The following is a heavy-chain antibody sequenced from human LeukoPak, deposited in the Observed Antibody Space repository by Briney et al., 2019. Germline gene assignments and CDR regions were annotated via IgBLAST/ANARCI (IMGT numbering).Heavy chain of an antibody. CDR2: INPGGRST. CDR3: ARDGGGVSAPGGY. V-gene: IGHV1-46*01. Sequence: ASVKVSCKASGYTFTSYYMHWVRQAPGQGLEWMGIINPGGRSTTYAQKIQGRVTLTRDTSTSTVYMELSSLRSEDTAVYYCARDGGGVSAPGGYWGQGTLVTVSS. J-gene: IGHJ4*02. D-gene: IGHD3-16*01. CDR1: GYTFTSYY.